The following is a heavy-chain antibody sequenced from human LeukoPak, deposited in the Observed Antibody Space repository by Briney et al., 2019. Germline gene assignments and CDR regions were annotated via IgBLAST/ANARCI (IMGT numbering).Heavy chain of an antibody. CDR2: ISYDGSNK. Sequence: PGGSLRLSCPASGFTFSSYAMHWVRQAPGKGLEWVAVISYDGSNKYYADSVKGRFTISRDNPKNTLYLQMNSLRAEDTAVYYCARDRLDGMDVWGQGTTVTVSS. CDR1: GFTFSSYA. CDR3: ARDRLDGMDV. D-gene: IGHD3-16*01. V-gene: IGHV3-30-3*01. J-gene: IGHJ6*02.